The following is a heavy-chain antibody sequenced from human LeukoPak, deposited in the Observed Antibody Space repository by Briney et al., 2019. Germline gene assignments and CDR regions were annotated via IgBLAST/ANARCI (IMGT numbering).Heavy chain of an antibody. CDR2: FDPEDGET. V-gene: IGHV1-24*01. Sequence: ASVKVSCKVSGYTLTELSMHWVRQAPGKGLEWMGGFDPEDGETIYAQKFQGRVTMTEDTSTDTAYMELSSLRSDDTAVYYCARVQGYYDFWSGYYEVGRFDYWGQGTLVTVSS. D-gene: IGHD3-3*01. CDR3: ARVQGYYDFWSGYYEVGRFDY. J-gene: IGHJ4*02. CDR1: GYTLTELS.